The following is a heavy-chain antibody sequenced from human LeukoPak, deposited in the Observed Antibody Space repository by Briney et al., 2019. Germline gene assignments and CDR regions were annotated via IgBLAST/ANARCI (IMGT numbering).Heavy chain of an antibody. Sequence: GTLSLTCAVSGGSISSSNWWSWVRQAPGKGLEWVANIKQDGSEKYYVDSVKGRFTISRDNSKNTLYLQMNSLRAEDTAVYYCAKDGEFWSGYYMYYYYMDVWGKGTTVTVSS. CDR1: GGSISSSNW. V-gene: IGHV3-7*01. D-gene: IGHD3-3*01. CDR3: AKDGEFWSGYYMYYYYMDV. J-gene: IGHJ6*03. CDR2: IKQDGSEK.